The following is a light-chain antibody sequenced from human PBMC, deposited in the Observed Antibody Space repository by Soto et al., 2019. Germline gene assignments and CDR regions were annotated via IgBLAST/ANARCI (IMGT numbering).Light chain of an antibody. CDR2: WAS. CDR3: QKYYSSPRT. J-gene: IGKJ1*01. Sequence: IVMTQSPDSLAVSLGEMATINCKSSQSLLYSSNNKNYFAWYQQKPGQPPNLLIYWASTRESGVPVRLSSSGSRTDFTLTINSLQGEDVAVYYCQKYYSSPRTFGKGTKVQI. CDR1: QSLLYSSNNKNY. V-gene: IGKV4-1*01.